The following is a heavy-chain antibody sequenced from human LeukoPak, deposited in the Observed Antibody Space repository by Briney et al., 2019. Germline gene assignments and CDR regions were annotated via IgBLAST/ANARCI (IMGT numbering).Heavy chain of an antibody. D-gene: IGHD3-22*01. Sequence: GGSLRLSCAASGFSFSSYAMSWVRQAPGKGLEWVSAISGSGGSTYYADSVKGRFTISRDNSKTTLYLQMNRLRAEDTAVYYCAKDRLGSDSSGYYYWDYWGQGTLVTVSS. CDR2: ISGSGGST. V-gene: IGHV3-23*01. CDR3: AKDRLGSDSSGYYYWDY. CDR1: GFSFSSYA. J-gene: IGHJ4*02.